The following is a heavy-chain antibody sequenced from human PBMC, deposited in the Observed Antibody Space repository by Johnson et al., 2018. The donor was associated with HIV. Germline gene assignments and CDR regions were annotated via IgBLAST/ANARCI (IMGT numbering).Heavy chain of an antibody. D-gene: IGHD5-24*01. V-gene: IGHV3-7*05. CDR2: INQDGSET. J-gene: IGHJ3*02. CDR1: NFYFSNYW. CDR3: VRGRDGGGYGGAFDI. Sequence: VLLVESGGGLVQPGGSLRLSCAASNFYFSNYWMHWVRQAPGKGLEWVANINQDGSETHYVDSLKGRFTISRDNAKNSLYLQMNSLTADDTALYFCVRGRDGGGYGGAFDIGGQGTMVTVSS.